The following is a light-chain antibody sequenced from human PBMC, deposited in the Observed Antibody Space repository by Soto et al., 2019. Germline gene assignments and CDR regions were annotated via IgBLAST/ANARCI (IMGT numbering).Light chain of an antibody. CDR3: LQDYNYPRT. Sequence: DSHMTPSSSTPSASVQGTDTVAYGASQSISTLLAWYQQKPGKAPKLLIYDASSLESGVPSRFSGSGSGTDFTLTISSLQPEDFATYYCLQDYNYPRTFGQGTKVDI. CDR1: QSISTL. V-gene: IGKV1-5*01. CDR2: DAS. J-gene: IGKJ1*01.